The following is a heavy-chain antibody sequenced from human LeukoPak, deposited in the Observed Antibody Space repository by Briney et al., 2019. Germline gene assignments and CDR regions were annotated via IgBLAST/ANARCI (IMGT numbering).Heavy chain of an antibody. CDR3: ARAGYYDSSAPAHPDY. V-gene: IGHV1-18*01. CDR2: ISAYNGNT. Sequence: GASVKVSCKASGYTFTSYGISWVRQAPGQGLEWMGWISAYNGNTNYAQKLQGRVTMTTDTSTSTAYMGLRSLRSDDTAVYYCARAGYYDSSAPAHPDYWGQGTLVTVSS. J-gene: IGHJ4*02. CDR1: GYTFTSYG. D-gene: IGHD3-22*01.